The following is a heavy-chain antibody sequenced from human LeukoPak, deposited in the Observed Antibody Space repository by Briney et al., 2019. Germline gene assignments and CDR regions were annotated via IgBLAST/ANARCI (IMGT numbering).Heavy chain of an antibody. J-gene: IGHJ4*02. CDR3: ARQVDTAMGLFDY. Sequence: GESLKISCKGSGYSFTSYWIGWARQMPGKGLEWMGIIYPGDSDTRYSPSFQGQVTISADKSISTAYLQWSSLKASDTAMYYCARQVDTAMGLFDYWGQGTLVTVSS. CDR2: IYPGDSDT. D-gene: IGHD5-18*01. CDR1: GYSFTSYW. V-gene: IGHV5-51*01.